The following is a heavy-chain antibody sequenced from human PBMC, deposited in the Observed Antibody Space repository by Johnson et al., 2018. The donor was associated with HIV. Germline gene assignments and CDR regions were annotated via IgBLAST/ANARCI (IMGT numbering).Heavy chain of an antibody. D-gene: IGHD1-1*01. J-gene: IGHJ3*02. CDR2: ISYDGSDK. CDR3: AKDRTGFDAFDI. Sequence: QMQLVESGGGVVQPGRSLRLSCAASGFTFSSYAMHWVRQAPAKGLQWVAVISYDGSDKYYADSVKGRFTISRDNSKNTLYLQMNSLRAEDTAVYYCAKDRTGFDAFDIWGQGTMVTVSS. CDR1: GFTFSSYA. V-gene: IGHV3-30*04.